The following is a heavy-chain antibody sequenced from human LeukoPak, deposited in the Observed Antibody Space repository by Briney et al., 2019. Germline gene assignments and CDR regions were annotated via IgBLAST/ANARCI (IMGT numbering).Heavy chain of an antibody. D-gene: IGHD3-22*01. V-gene: IGHV4-4*07. CDR2: IYTSGST. J-gene: IGHJ3*02. Sequence: SETLSLTCTVSGGSISSYYWGWIRQPAGRGLEWIGRIYTSGSTNYNPSLKSRVTMSVDTSKNQFSLKLSSVTAADTAVYYCARTNGYYHRTNDAFDIWGQGTMVTVSS. CDR3: ARTNGYYHRTNDAFDI. CDR1: GGSISSYY.